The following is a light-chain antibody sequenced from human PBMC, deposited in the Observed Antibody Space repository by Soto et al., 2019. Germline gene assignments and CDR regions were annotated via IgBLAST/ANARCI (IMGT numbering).Light chain of an antibody. Sequence: HSVLTQPPSLSGAPGQRVTISCTGSSSNIGAGYDVHWYQQLPGTAPKLLVYGYNNRHSGVPDRFSVSKSGTSASLTITGLQTEDEADYYCQSYDSSLSAWVFGGGTKLTVL. CDR2: GYN. CDR1: SSNIGAGYD. V-gene: IGLV1-40*01. CDR3: QSYDSSLSAWV. J-gene: IGLJ2*01.